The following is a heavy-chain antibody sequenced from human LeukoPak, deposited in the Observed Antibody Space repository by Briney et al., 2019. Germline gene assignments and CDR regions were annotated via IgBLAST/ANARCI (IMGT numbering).Heavy chain of an antibody. CDR1: GFTFNSYA. CDR2: ISSSGNNT. V-gene: IGHV3-23*01. Sequence: GGSLRLSCAASGFTFNSYAMNWVRQAPGRGLEWVSTISSSGNNTYYTDSVKGRFTISRDNSKNTLFLQMNSLRAEDTAVYYCAKGGLSTTDDAFDIWGQGTMVTVSS. CDR3: AKGGLSTTDDAFDI. D-gene: IGHD5/OR15-5a*01. J-gene: IGHJ3*02.